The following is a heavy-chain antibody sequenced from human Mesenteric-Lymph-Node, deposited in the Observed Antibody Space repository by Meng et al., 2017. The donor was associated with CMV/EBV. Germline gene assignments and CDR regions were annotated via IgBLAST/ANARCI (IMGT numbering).Heavy chain of an antibody. D-gene: IGHD4-17*01. J-gene: IGHJ4*02. CDR1: GYTFTGYY. CDR2: LNPNSGGT. CDR3: ARARMTTVTKGLDY. V-gene: IGHV1-2*02. Sequence: ASVKVSCKASGYTFTGYYIHWVRQAPGQGLEWMGRLNPNSGGTDYAQKFQGSVTMTTDTSITTAYMDLSGLRGDDTAVYFCARARMTTVTKGLDYWGQGTVVTVSS.